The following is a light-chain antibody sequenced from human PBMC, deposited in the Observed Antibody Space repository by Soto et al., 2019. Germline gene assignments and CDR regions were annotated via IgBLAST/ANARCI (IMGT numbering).Light chain of an antibody. CDR3: QKYNSAPRT. Sequence: DIQMTQSPSSLSASVGDRVTITCRASQSISSYLNWYQQKPGKAPKLLIYAASSLQSGVPSRFSGSGSGTDFTLTISNLQPEDVATYYCQKYNSAPRTFGQGTKVDIK. CDR2: AAS. V-gene: IGKV1-39*01. CDR1: QSISSY. J-gene: IGKJ1*01.